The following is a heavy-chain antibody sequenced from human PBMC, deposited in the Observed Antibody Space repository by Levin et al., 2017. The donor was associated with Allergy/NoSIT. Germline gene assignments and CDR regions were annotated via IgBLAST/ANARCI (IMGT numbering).Heavy chain of an antibody. CDR2: ISSSSSTI. CDR3: ARGAPSY. CDR1: GFTFSTYS. Sequence: GESLKISCAASGFTFSTYSMNWVRQALGKGLEWVSYISSSSSTIYYADSVKGRFTISRDNAKKSLYLQMNSLRAEDTAVYYCARGAPSYWGQGTLVTVSS. V-gene: IGHV3-48*01. J-gene: IGHJ4*02.